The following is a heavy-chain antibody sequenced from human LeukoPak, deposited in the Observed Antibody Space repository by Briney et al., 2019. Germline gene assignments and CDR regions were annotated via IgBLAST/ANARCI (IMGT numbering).Heavy chain of an antibody. CDR1: GFTFSSYD. J-gene: IGHJ4*02. CDR3: AKSLSSRGVIIPKTSRYFDY. D-gene: IGHD3-10*01. V-gene: IGHV3-30*02. CDR2: IWSDGSNK. Sequence: GGSLRLSCAASGFTFSSYDMHWVRQAPGKGLEWVAFIWSDGSNKYYADSVKGRFTISRDNSKNTLYLQMNSLRAEDTAVYYCAKSLSSRGVIIPKTSRYFDYWGQGTLVTVSS.